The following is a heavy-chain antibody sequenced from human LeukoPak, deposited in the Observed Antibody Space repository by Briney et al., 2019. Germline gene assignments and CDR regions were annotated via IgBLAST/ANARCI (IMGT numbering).Heavy chain of an antibody. J-gene: IGHJ4*02. CDR2: IRFDGSNK. V-gene: IGHV3-30*02. CDR1: GFAFSRYG. D-gene: IGHD3-10*01. Sequence: KPGGSLRLSCAASGFAFSRYGMHWARQAPGKGLEWVAFIRFDGSNKYLVDSVKGRFTISRDNSKNTLSLQMNSLRIEDTAVYYCAKDYYYGSGSPFYVDKWGQGTLVTVSS. CDR3: AKDYYYGSGSPFYVDK.